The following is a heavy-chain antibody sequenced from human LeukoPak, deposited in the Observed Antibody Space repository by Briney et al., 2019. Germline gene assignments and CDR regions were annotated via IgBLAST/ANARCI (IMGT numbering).Heavy chain of an antibody. Sequence: ASVKVSCKASGYTFTSYDINWVRQATGQGLEWMGWMNPNSGNTGYAQNFQGRVTMTRNTSISTAYMELSSLRSEDTAVYYCARVFRFGELFFGYWGQGTLVTVSS. CDR2: MNPNSGNT. CDR1: GYTFTSYD. J-gene: IGHJ4*02. V-gene: IGHV1-8*01. CDR3: ARVFRFGELFFGY. D-gene: IGHD3-10*01.